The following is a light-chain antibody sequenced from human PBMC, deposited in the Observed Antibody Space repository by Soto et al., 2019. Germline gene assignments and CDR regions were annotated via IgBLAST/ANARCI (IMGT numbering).Light chain of an antibody. Sequence: DIQMTQSPSSLSASVGDRVSITCQASQDINKFLNWYQQKPGKAPKLIIYGASKLEIGVPSRFSGSGSGTDFTFTISSLHPEDSATYYCQQYDNFPLTFGGGTKVEIK. V-gene: IGKV1-33*01. CDR1: QDINKF. CDR3: QQYDNFPLT. J-gene: IGKJ4*01. CDR2: GAS.